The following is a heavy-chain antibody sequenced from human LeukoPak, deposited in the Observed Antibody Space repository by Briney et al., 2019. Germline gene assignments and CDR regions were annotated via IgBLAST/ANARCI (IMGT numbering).Heavy chain of an antibody. CDR2: IYYSGST. CDR3: ARDSGSYYLDY. CDR1: GGSISSHY. Sequence: SETLSLTCTVSGGSISSHYWSWLRQPPGKGLEWIGYIYYSGSTNYNPSLKSRVTISVDTSKNQFSLKLSSVTAADTAVYYCARDSGSYYLDYWGQGTLVTVSS. D-gene: IGHD1-26*01. V-gene: IGHV4-59*11. J-gene: IGHJ4*02.